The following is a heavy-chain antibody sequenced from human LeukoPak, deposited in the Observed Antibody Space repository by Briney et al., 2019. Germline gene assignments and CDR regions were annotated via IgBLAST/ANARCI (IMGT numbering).Heavy chain of an antibody. CDR2: INTDGRTT. Sequence: GGSLRLSCAASGFTFSSYGMHWVRQAPGMRLGWVSRINTDGRTTSYADSVKGRFTISRDNAKNILYLEVNSLRTDDMAVYYCARGGLEPVDYWGQGTLVTVSS. CDR3: ARGGLEPVDY. D-gene: IGHD5-24*01. J-gene: IGHJ4*02. V-gene: IGHV3-74*01. CDR1: GFTFSSYG.